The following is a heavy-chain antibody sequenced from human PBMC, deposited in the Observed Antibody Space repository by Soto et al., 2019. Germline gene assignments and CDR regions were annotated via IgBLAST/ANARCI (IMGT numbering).Heavy chain of an antibody. V-gene: IGHV3-30-3*01. CDR3: AGDDWFDP. CDR1: GFTFSSYA. CDR2: ISYDGSNK. J-gene: IGHJ5*02. Sequence: GGSLRFSCAASGFTFSSYAMHWVRQAPGKGLEWVAVISYDGSNKYYADSVKGRFTISRDNSKNTLYLQMNSLRAEDTAVYYCAGDDWFDPWGQGTLVTVSS.